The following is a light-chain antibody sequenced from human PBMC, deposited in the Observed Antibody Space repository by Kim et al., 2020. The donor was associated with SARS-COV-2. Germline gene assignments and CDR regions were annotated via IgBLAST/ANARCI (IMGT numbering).Light chain of an antibody. V-gene: IGLV3-19*01. J-gene: IGLJ3*02. CDR3: SSRDSSDNHWL. CDR1: SLRAYS. CDR2: ENN. Sequence: SSELTQDPAVSVALGQTVRITCQGDSLRAYSASWYQQKTGQAPVLVIYENNNRPSGIPDRFSGSTSGNTASLTITGAQAEDESDFYCSSRDSSDNHWLFGGGTQLTVL.